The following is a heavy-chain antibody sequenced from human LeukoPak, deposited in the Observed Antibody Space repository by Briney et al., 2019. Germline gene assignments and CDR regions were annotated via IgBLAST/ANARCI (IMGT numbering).Heavy chain of an antibody. Sequence: LSLTCTVSGGSISSSSYYWGWIRQAPGKGLEWVSYISSSGSTIYYADSVKGRFTISRDNAKNSLYLQMNSLRAEDTAVYYCARPFGFGSGSPPNYWGQGILVTVSS. CDR3: ARPFGFGSGSPPNY. D-gene: IGHD3-10*01. CDR2: ISSSGSTI. V-gene: IGHV3-11*01. J-gene: IGHJ4*02. CDR1: GGSISSSSYY.